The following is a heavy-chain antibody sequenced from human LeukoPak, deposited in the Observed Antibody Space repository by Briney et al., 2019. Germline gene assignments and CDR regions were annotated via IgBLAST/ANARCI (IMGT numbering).Heavy chain of an antibody. D-gene: IGHD1-26*01. CDR2: IYHSEST. Sequence: SETLSLTCAVSGGSISSGCYSWSWIRQPPGKGLEWIGYIYHSESTHYNPCLRTRVTISLDRSKNQFCLKLSSVTAADTAVYYCASRSGSSPFDYGGQATWVTVPS. V-gene: IGHV4-30-2*01. CDR1: GGSISSGCYS. CDR3: ASRSGSSPFDY. J-gene: IGHJ4*02.